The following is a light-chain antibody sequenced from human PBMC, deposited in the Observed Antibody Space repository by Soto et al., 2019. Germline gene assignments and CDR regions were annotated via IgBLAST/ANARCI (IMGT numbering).Light chain of an antibody. CDR2: DAS. CDR1: QSVGSN. V-gene: IGKV3-15*01. Sequence: EIVLTHSPATLSVSPGERATRSCRASQSVGSNLAWYQQRPGQPPRLLIYDASTRATDIPARFSGGGSGTEFTLTISSLQSEDFAVYYCQQYNNWPYTFGQGTQLQIK. J-gene: IGKJ2*01. CDR3: QQYNNWPYT.